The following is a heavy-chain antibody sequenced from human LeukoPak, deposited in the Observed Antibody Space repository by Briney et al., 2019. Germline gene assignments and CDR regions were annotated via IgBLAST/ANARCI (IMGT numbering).Heavy chain of an antibody. CDR1: GGSISSGGYY. D-gene: IGHD5-18*01. CDR3: ARVTAMESYYFAY. V-gene: IGHV4-31*03. J-gene: IGHJ4*02. CDR2: IYYSGST. Sequence: SETLSLTCTVSGGSISSGGYYWSWIRQHPGKGLEWIGYIYYSGSTYYNPSLKSRVTISVDTSKNQFSLKLSSVTAADTAVYYCARVTAMESYYFAYWGQGTLVTVSS.